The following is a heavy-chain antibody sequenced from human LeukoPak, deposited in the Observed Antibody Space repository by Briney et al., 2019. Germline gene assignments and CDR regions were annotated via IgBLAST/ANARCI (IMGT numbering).Heavy chain of an antibody. CDR1: GFTFSNYG. V-gene: IGHV3-33*01. CDR3: AREGPLLTYYYDSSGYYYFDY. J-gene: IGHJ4*02. CDR2: IWYGGSNK. D-gene: IGHD3-22*01. Sequence: GGSLRLSCAASGFTFSNYGMHWVRQAPGKGLEWVAVIWYGGSNKYYADSVKGRFTISRDNSKNTLYLQMNSLRAEDTAVYYCAREGPLLTYYYDSSGYYYFDYWRQGTPVTVSS.